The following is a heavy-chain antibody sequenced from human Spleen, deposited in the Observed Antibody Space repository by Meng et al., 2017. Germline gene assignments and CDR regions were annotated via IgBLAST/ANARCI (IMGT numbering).Heavy chain of an antibody. CDR3: ARTMSAVGENWFDP. V-gene: IGHV6-1*01. CDR1: GDSVSNNRGA. J-gene: IGHJ5*02. D-gene: IGHD6-13*01. Sequence: QVHLQQSGPGLVKPSQTLSLTCAISGDSVSNNRGAWNWIRQSPSRGLEWLGRTYYRSKWYSDSAVSVKSRITINADTSKNQFSLHLNSVTPEDTAVYYCARTMSAVGENWFDPWGQGSLVTVSS. CDR2: TYYRSKWYS.